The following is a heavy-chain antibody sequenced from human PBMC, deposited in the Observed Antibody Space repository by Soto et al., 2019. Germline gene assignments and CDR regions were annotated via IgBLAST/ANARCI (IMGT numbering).Heavy chain of an antibody. J-gene: IGHJ4*02. V-gene: IGHV4-61*01. CDR1: GGSVSSGSYY. CDR3: AREGLAARLSGYYFDY. D-gene: IGHD6-6*01. CDR2: IYYSGST. Sequence: SETLSLTCSVSGGSVSSGSYYWSWIRQPPGKGLEWIGYIYYSGSTNYNPSLKSRVTISVDTSKNQFSLKLSSVTAADTAVYYCAREGLAARLSGYYFDYWGQGTRVTASS.